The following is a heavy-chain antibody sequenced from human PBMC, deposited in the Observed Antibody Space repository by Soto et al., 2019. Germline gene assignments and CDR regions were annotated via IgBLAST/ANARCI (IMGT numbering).Heavy chain of an antibody. CDR2: IYYSGST. Sequence: QGQLQESGPGVVRPSQTLSLTCTVSGASISSGDHYWTWIRQPPGKGLEWIGYIYYSGSTFYNPSLNSRVTMSLDMSKSQFSLILRSVTAADTAVYYGASSPPKEAFDLLGQGTMVIVSS. V-gene: IGHV4-30-4*01. CDR3: ASSPPKEAFDL. CDR1: GASISSGDHY. D-gene: IGHD6-6*01. J-gene: IGHJ3*01.